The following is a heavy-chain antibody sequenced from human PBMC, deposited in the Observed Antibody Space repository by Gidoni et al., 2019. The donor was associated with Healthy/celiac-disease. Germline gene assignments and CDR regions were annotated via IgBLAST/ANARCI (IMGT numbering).Heavy chain of an antibody. V-gene: IGHV3-15*01. J-gene: IGHJ2*01. CDR3: TTEVRENWHYWYFDL. D-gene: IGHD1-1*01. CDR2: IKSKTDGGTT. CDR1: GFTFSIAW. Sequence: EVQLVESGGGLVKPGGSLRLSCAASGFTFSIAWMSWVRHAPGKGLEWVSRIKSKTDGGTTDYAAPVKGRFTISRDDSKNTLYLQMNSLKTEDTAVYYCTTEVRENWHYWYFDLWGRGTLVTVSS.